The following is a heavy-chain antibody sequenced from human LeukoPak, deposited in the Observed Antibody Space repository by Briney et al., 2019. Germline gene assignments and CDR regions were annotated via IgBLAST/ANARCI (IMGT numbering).Heavy chain of an antibody. V-gene: IGHV3-23*01. J-gene: IGHJ4*02. CDR1: GFTFSSYA. D-gene: IGHD3-10*01. CDR3: AKGDLWFGELYDY. CDR2: ISGSGGST. Sequence: GGSLRLSCAASGFTFSSYAMSWVRQAPGKGLEWVSAISGSGGSTYYADSVKGRFTISRDNSKNTLYLQTNSLRAEDTAVYYCAKGDLWFGELYDYWGQGTLVTVSS.